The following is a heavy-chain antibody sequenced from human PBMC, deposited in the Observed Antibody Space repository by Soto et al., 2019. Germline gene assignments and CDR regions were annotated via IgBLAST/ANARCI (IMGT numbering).Heavy chain of an antibody. Sequence: PGGSLRLSCVTSGFTFSRYWMNWVRQAPGRGLEWVANINQGGSEKYYVDSVKGRFTISRDNAKNSLYLQMNSLRAEDTAVYYCAYSSTPFDYWGQGT. CDR1: GFTFSRYW. J-gene: IGHJ4*02. CDR3: AYSSTPFDY. CDR2: INQGGSEK. V-gene: IGHV3-7*05. D-gene: IGHD6-13*01.